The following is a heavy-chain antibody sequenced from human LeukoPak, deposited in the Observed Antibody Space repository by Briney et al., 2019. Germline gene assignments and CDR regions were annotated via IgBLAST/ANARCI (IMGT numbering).Heavy chain of an antibody. Sequence: GGSLRLSCAASGFNFSSYAMSWVRQAPGKGLEWVSVIGGSGAITYYADSVQGRFTISRDNSKSTLCLQMNSLRAEDTAVYYCAKQLGYCSDGSCYFPYWGQGTLVTVSS. J-gene: IGHJ4*02. CDR2: IGGSGAIT. CDR3: AKQLGYCSDGSCYFPY. CDR1: GFNFSSYA. D-gene: IGHD2-15*01. V-gene: IGHV3-23*01.